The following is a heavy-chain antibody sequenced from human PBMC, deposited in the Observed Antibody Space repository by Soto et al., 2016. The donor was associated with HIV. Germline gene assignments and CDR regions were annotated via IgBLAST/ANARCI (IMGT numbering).Heavy chain of an antibody. J-gene: IGHJ4*02. CDR2: IIPIFGTA. CDR1: GGTFNSYP. D-gene: IGHD3-22*01. V-gene: IGHV1-69*12. CDR3: ARGITMIGGYFDY. Sequence: QVQLVQSGAEVKKPGSSVKVSCKTSGGTFNSYPISWVRQAPGQGLEWMGGIIPIFGTANYAQKFQGRVTITADESTSTAYMELSSLRSEDTAVYYCARGITMIGGYFDYWGQGTLVTVSS.